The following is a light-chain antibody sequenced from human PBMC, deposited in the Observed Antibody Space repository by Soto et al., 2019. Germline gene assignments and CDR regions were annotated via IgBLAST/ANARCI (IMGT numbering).Light chain of an antibody. CDR3: HQRSSWPLT. CDR1: QSISSF. V-gene: IGKV3-11*01. Sequence: EIVLTQSPATLSLSPGERATLSCRASQSISSFLAWYQHKPGRAPRLLIYDVSKRATGIPARFSASGSGTDLTLTISSLEPEDFAVYYCHQRSSWPLTFGGGTTVEIK. J-gene: IGKJ4*01. CDR2: DVS.